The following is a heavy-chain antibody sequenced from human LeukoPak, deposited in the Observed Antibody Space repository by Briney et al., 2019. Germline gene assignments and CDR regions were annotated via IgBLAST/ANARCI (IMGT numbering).Heavy chain of an antibody. CDR2: ISYDGSNK. D-gene: IGHD6-19*01. CDR1: GFTFSTYG. V-gene: IGHV3-30*18. Sequence: GRSLRLSCAASGFTFSTYGMHWVRQAPGKGLEWVAVISYDGSNKGYADSVKGRFTISRDNSKNTLYLQMNSLRAEDTAVYYCAKDRRDSGWWYFDYWGQGTLVTVSS. J-gene: IGHJ4*02. CDR3: AKDRRDSGWWYFDY.